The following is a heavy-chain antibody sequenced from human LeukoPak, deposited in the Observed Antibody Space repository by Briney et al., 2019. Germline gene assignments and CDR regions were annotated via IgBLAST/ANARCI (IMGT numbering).Heavy chain of an antibody. CDR1: GFTFSSYA. V-gene: IGHV3-30*04. J-gene: IGHJ4*02. D-gene: IGHD3-9*01. CDR2: ISYDGSNK. Sequence: GRSLRLSCAASGFTFSSYAMHWVRQAPGKGLEWVAVISYDGSNKYYADSVKGRFTISRDNSKNTLYLQMNSLRAEDTAVYYCARGVNDILTGYYSDYWGQGTLVTVSS. CDR3: ARGVNDILTGYYSDY.